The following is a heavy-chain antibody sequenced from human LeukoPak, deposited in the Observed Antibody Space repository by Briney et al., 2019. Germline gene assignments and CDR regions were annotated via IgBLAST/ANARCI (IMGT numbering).Heavy chain of an antibody. CDR1: GGSISSYY. V-gene: IGHV4-59*01. Sequence: SETLSLTCTVSGGSISSYYWSWIRQPPGKGLEWNGYIYYSGSTNYNPSLKSRVTISVDTSRNQFSLKLSSVTAADTAVYYCARDTTGTISYMDVWGKGTTVTVSS. CDR3: ARDTTGTISYMDV. D-gene: IGHD1-1*01. CDR2: IYYSGST. J-gene: IGHJ6*03.